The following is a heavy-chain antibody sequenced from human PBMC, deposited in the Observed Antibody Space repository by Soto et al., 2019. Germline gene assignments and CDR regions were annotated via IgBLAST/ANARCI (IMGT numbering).Heavy chain of an antibody. D-gene: IGHD6-19*01. CDR1: GGTFSSYA. CDR3: ATSGTYSSGWYYLGY. Sequence: QVQLVQSGAEVKKPGSSVKVSCKASGGTFSSYAISWVRQAPGQGLEWMGGIIPIFGTANYAQKFQGRVTITADKSTSTAYIELSSLRSEDTAVYYCATSGTYSSGWYYLGYWGQGTLVTVSS. J-gene: IGHJ4*02. V-gene: IGHV1-69*06. CDR2: IIPIFGTA.